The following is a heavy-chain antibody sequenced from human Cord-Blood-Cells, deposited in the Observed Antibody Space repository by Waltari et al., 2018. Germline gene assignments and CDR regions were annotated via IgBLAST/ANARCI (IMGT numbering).Heavy chain of an antibody. D-gene: IGHD3-3*02. CDR1: GYTFTGYY. V-gene: IGHV1-2*04. CDR2: INPNSGGT. J-gene: IGHJ6*02. CDR3: ARRTNISPYGMDV. Sequence: QVQLVQSGAEVKKPGASVKVSCKASGYTFTGYYMHWVRQAPGQGLEWMGWINPNSGGTNYAKKFQGWVTMTRDTSISTAYMELSRLRSDDTAVYYCARRTNISPYGMDVWGQGTTVTVSS.